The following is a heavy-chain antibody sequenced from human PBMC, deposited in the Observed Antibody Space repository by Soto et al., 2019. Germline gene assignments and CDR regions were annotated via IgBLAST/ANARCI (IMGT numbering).Heavy chain of an antibody. Sequence: EVQLVESGGGLVQPGRSLRLSCAASGFTFDDYAMHWVRQAPGKGLEWVSGISWNSGSIGYADSVKGRFTISRDNAKNSLYLQMNSLRAEDTALYYCAKLNNGDIWGQGTMVTVSS. CDR2: ISWNSGSI. CDR1: GFTFDDYA. D-gene: IGHD1-20*01. CDR3: AKLNNGDI. V-gene: IGHV3-9*01. J-gene: IGHJ3*02.